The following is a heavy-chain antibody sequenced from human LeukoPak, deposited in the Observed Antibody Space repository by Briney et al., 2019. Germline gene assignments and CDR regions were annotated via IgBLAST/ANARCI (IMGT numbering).Heavy chain of an antibody. CDR2: IYGSGAT. Sequence: SETLSLTCTVSGGSMSTFYWSWIRQPAGKGLEWIGRIYGSGATNYNPALKSRVTMSVDTSKKQFSLKLTSVTAADTAVYYCARDGSSWPFFESWGQGTLVTVSS. CDR3: ARDGSSWPFFES. J-gene: IGHJ4*02. CDR1: GGSMSTFY. D-gene: IGHD6-13*01. V-gene: IGHV4-4*07.